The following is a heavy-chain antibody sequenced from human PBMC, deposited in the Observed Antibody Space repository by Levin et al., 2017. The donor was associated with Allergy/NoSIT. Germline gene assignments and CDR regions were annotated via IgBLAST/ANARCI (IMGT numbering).Heavy chain of an antibody. CDR2: ISSNGGST. CDR3: VKATTARSSSWYRVVGAFDI. V-gene: IGHV3-64D*06. CDR1: GFTFSSYA. J-gene: IGHJ3*02. Sequence: GGSLRLSCSASGFTFSSYAMHWVRQAPGKGLEYVSAISSNGGSTYYADSVKGRFTISRDNSKNTLYLQMSSLRAEDTAVYYCVKATTARSSSWYRVVGAFDIWGQGTMVTVSS. D-gene: IGHD6-13*01.